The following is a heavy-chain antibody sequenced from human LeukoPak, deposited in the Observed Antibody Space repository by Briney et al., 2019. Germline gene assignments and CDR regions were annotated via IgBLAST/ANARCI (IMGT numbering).Heavy chain of an antibody. V-gene: IGHV3-9*01. J-gene: IGHJ5*02. CDR1: GFTFDDYA. D-gene: IGHD6-19*01. CDR2: ICWNSGSI. Sequence: TGGSLRLSCAASGFTFDDYAMHWVREAPGKGLEWGSGICWNSGSIGYADSVKGRFTISRDNAKNSLYLQMNSLRAEDTALYYCAKDMLSGWQLGGWFDPWGQGTLVTVSS. CDR3: AKDMLSGWQLGGWFDP.